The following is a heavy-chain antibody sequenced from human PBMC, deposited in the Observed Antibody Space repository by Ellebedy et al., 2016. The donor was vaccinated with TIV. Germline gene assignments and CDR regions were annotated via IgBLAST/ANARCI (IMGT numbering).Heavy chain of an antibody. CDR2: ISSSSSTI. D-gene: IGHD1-26*01. V-gene: IGHV3-48*02. CDR1: GFTFSSYS. J-gene: IGHJ4*02. CDR3: ARDPGGIWDEREWELYYFDY. Sequence: GGSLRLSXAASGFTFSSYSMNWVRQAPGKGLEWVSYISSSSSTIYYADSVKGRFTISRDNAKNSLYLQMNSLRDEDTAVYYCARDPGGIWDEREWELYYFDYWGQGTLVTVSS.